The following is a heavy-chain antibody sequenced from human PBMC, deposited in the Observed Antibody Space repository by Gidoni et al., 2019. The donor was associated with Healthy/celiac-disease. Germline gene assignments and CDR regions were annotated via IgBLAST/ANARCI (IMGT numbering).Heavy chain of an antibody. CDR1: GGSISSSSYY. D-gene: IGHD5-18*01. V-gene: IGHV4-39*01. Sequence: QLQLQESGPGPVKPSETLSLTGTVSGGSISSSSYYWGWIRQPPGKGLEWIGSLYYSGRTYYNPSLKRRVTISVDTSKNQFSLKLSSVTAADTAVYYCATSVTAMVVSWFDPWGQGTLVTVSS. CDR2: LYYSGRT. J-gene: IGHJ5*02. CDR3: ATSVTAMVVSWFDP.